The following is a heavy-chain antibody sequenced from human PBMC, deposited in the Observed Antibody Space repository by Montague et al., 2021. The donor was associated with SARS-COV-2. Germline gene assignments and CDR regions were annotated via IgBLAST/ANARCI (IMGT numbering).Heavy chain of an antibody. J-gene: IGHJ6*02. CDR1: GGSISSSSYY. CDR2: IYYSGST. Sequence: SETLSLTCTVSGGSISSSSYYWGWIRQPAGKGLEWIGSIYYSGSTYYNPSLKSRVTISVDTSKNQFSLKLSSVTAADTAVYYCAGGPLVGGYDHDGMDVWGQGTTVTVSS. CDR3: AGGPLVGGYDHDGMDV. V-gene: IGHV4-39*07. D-gene: IGHD5-12*01.